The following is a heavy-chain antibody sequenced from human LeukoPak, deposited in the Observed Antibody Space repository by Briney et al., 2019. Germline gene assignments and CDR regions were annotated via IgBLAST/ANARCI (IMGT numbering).Heavy chain of an antibody. V-gene: IGHV3-48*01. CDR2: ISSSSTI. CDR3: ARDGFWSGYPFDY. J-gene: IGHJ4*02. D-gene: IGHD3-3*01. CDR1: GFTFSSYS. Sequence: GGSLRLSCAASGFTFSSYSMNWVRQAPGKGLEWVSYISSSSTIYYADSVKGRFTFSRDNAKNSLYLQMNSLRAEDTAVYYCARDGFWSGYPFDYWGQGTLVTVSS.